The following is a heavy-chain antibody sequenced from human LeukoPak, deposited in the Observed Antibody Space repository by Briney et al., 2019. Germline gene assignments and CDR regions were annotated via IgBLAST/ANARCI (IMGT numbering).Heavy chain of an antibody. V-gene: IGHV4-30-4*08. D-gene: IGHD3-22*01. CDR1: GGSISSGDYY. CDR2: IYYSGST. CDR3: ASVTYYYDSSGSDAFDI. Sequence: PSQTLSLTCTVSGGSISSGDYYWRWIRQPPGKGLEWIGYIYYSGSTYYNPSLKSRVTISVDTSKNQFSLKLSSVTAADTAVYYCASVTYYYDSSGSDAFDIWGQGTMVTVSS. J-gene: IGHJ3*02.